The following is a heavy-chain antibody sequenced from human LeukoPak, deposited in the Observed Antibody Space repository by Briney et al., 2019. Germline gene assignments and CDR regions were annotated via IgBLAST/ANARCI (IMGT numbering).Heavy chain of an antibody. Sequence: GASVKVSCKASGYTFTSYGISWVRQAPGQGLEWVGGIIPIFGTANYAQKFQGRVTITADESTSTAYMELSSLRSEDTAVYYCARALYYYDSSGYYKDYYYYYGMDVWGQGTTVTVSS. D-gene: IGHD3-22*01. CDR3: ARALYYYDSSGYYKDYYYYYGMDV. J-gene: IGHJ6*02. V-gene: IGHV1-69*13. CDR1: GYTFTSYG. CDR2: IIPIFGTA.